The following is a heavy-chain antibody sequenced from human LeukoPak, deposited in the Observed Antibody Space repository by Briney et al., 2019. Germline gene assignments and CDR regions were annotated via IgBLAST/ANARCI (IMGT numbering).Heavy chain of an antibody. CDR2: IYRDGNT. V-gene: IGHV3-53*01. CDR3: ARYTFRAVDI. D-gene: IGHD2-2*02. CDR1: RLSLSVNY. J-gene: IGHJ3*02. Sequence: PGGSLRLSCAPSRLSLSVNYMTWVRQSPGKGLEWLSNIYRDGNTYYADSVNGRFSISRDDYKNTLYLEMNSLRAEDTALYYCARYTFRAVDIWGQGSMVTVSS.